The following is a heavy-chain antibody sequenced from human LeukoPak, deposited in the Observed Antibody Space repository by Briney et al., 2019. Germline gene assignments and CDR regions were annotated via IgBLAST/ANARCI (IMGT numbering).Heavy chain of an antibody. CDR3: ARDPDGDSPFLFGGMDV. Sequence: GGSLRLSRAPSRFTPCSSAMHRVRPAPRTGLEWVAVISYDGSNKYSTDSAQGRFTISRDNSKHTLYLQMDSLRAEDTAVYYCARDPDGDSPFLFGGMDVWGKGTTATVSS. J-gene: IGHJ6*04. CDR1: RFTPCSSA. D-gene: IGHD4-17*01. V-gene: IGHV3-30*04. CDR2: ISYDGSNK.